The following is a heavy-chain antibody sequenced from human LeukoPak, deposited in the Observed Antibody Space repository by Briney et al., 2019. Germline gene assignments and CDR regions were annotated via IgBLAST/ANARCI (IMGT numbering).Heavy chain of an antibody. J-gene: IGHJ4*02. V-gene: IGHV3-30*18. CDR2: ISYDGSNK. CDR1: GFTFSSYG. D-gene: IGHD3-16*02. CDR3: AKDSYDYVWGSYRYYFDY. Sequence: GGSLRLSCAASGFTFSSYGMHWVRQAPGKGLEWVAVISYDGSNKYYADSVEGRFTISRDNSKNTLYLQMNSLRAEDTAVYYCAKDSYDYVWGSYRYYFDYWGQGTLVTVSS.